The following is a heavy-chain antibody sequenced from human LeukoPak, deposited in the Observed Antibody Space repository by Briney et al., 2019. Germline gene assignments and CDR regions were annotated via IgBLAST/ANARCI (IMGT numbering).Heavy chain of an antibody. CDR3: ARDSPPVQYSSGWYDY. Sequence: GGSLRLSCVASGFTFSSSSVNWVRQAPGKGLEWVAVISYDGSNKYYADSVKGRFTISRDNSRNTLYLQMNSLRAEDTAMFYCARDSPPVQYSSGWYDYWGQGTLVTVSS. J-gene: IGHJ4*02. CDR1: GFTFSSSS. V-gene: IGHV3-30*03. CDR2: ISYDGSNK. D-gene: IGHD6-19*01.